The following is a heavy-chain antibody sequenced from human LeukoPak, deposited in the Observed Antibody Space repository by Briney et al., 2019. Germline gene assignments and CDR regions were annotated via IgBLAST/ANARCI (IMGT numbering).Heavy chain of an antibody. D-gene: IGHD6-13*01. CDR1: GGSFSGYY. CDR2: IYYSGST. V-gene: IGHV4-59*01. CDR3: ARDSRDRYSSSWYAFDI. Sequence: SETLSLTSAVYGGSFSGYYWSWIRQPPGKGLEWIGYIYYSGSTNYNPSLKSRVTISVDTSKNQFSLKLSSVTAADTAVYYCARDSRDRYSSSWYAFDIWGQGTMVTVSS. J-gene: IGHJ3*02.